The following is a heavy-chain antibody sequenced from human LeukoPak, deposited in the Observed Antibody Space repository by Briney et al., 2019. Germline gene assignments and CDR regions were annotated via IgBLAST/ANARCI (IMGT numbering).Heavy chain of an antibody. CDR1: GFTFSSYW. CDR2: INPDGTIA. Sequence: GGSLRLSCAASGFTFSSYWLHWVRQAPGEGLVWVSQINPDGTIATYADSVKGRFTISRDNSKNTLYLQINSLKAEDTAVYYCARGCSATGCPADSWGQGSLVTVSS. V-gene: IGHV3-74*01. J-gene: IGHJ4*02. D-gene: IGHD2-15*01. CDR3: ARGCSATGCPADS.